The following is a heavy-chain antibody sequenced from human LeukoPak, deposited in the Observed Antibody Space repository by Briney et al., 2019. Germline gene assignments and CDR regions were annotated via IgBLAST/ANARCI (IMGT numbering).Heavy chain of an antibody. J-gene: IGHJ6*03. Sequence: GASVKVSCKASGYTFTGYYMHWVRQAPGQGLEWMGRINPNSRGTNYAQKFQGRVTMTRDTSISTAYMELSRLRSDDTAVYYCATKGEVDYMDVWGKGTTVTVSS. CDR3: ATKGEVDYMDV. D-gene: IGHD2-2*01. CDR2: INPNSRGT. CDR1: GYTFTGYY. V-gene: IGHV1-2*06.